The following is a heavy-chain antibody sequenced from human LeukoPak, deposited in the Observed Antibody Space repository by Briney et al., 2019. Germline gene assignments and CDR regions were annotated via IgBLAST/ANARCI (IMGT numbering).Heavy chain of an antibody. CDR2: INHSGST. D-gene: IGHD6-13*01. V-gene: IGHV4-34*01. CDR3: ARYSSSWYNYYYYYGMDV. Sequence: PSETLSPTCAVYGGSFSGYYWSWIRQPPGKGLEWIGEINHSGSTNYNPSLKSRVTISVDTSKNQFSLKLSSVTAADTAVYYCARYSSSWYNYYYYYGMDVWGQGTTVTVSS. J-gene: IGHJ6*02. CDR1: GGSFSGYY.